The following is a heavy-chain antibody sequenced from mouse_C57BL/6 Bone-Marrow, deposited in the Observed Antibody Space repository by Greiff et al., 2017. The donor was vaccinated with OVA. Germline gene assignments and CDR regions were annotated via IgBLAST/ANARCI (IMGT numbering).Heavy chain of an antibody. CDR2: ISSGGDYI. CDR1: GFTFSSYA. Sequence: EVKLVESGEGLVKPGGSLKLSCAASGFTFSSYAMSWVRQTPEKRLEWVAYISSGGDYIYYADTVKGRFTISRDNARNTLYLQMSSLKSEDTAMYYCTRDGRLLYFDYWGQGTTLTVSS. V-gene: IGHV5-9-1*02. CDR3: TRDGRLLYFDY. D-gene: IGHD1-1*01. J-gene: IGHJ2*01.